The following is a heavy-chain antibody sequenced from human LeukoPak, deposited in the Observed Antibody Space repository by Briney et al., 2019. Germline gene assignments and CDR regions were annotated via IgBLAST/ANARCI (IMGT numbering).Heavy chain of an antibody. CDR1: GFTFSSYG. J-gene: IGHJ3*02. Sequence: GRSLRLSSAASGFTFSSYGMHWVRQAPGKGLEWVAVISYYGSNKYYADSVKGRFTISRDNSKNTLYLQMNSLRAEDTAVYYCAKDRLGTVPDAFDIWGQGTMVTVSS. D-gene: IGHD3-16*01. CDR2: ISYYGSNK. CDR3: AKDRLGTVPDAFDI. V-gene: IGHV3-30*18.